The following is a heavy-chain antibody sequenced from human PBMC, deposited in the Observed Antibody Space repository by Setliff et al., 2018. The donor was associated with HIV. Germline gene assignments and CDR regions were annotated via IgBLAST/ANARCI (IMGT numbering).Heavy chain of an antibody. CDR1: GFTFSSYS. V-gene: IGHV3-48*04. Sequence: GGSLRLSCAASGFTFSSYSMNWVRQAPGKGLEWVSYISGSGSAMYYADSVKGRFTISRDNAKNSLHLQMNSLRAEDTSMYYCARSPIRMRYFDYWGQGALVTVSS. D-gene: IGHD2-8*01. CDR2: ISGSGSAM. CDR3: ARSPIRMRYFDY. J-gene: IGHJ4*02.